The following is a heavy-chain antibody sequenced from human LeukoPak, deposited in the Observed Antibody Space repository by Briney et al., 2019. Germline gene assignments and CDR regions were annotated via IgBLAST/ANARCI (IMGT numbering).Heavy chain of an antibody. CDR2: ISSGGNTI. Sequence: GGSLRLSCAASGFTFSSFEMNWVRQAPGKGLEWVSYISSGGNTIFYADSVKGRFTISRDNAKNSLYLQMNSLRAEDTAVYYCARDRHHRFGELFPWGQGTLVTVSS. CDR1: GFTFSSFE. D-gene: IGHD3-10*01. J-gene: IGHJ4*02. CDR3: ARDRHHRFGELFP. V-gene: IGHV3-48*03.